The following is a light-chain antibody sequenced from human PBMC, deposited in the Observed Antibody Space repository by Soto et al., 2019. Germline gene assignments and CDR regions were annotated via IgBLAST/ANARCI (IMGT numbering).Light chain of an antibody. Sequence: EVVMTQSLAILSVSPGERATLSCRASQSVGINVAWYQQKPGQAPRLLIYGASNRATGIPDRFSGSGSGTDFTLTISRLEPEDFAVYYCQQYGSSGTLGQGTKVDIK. J-gene: IGKJ1*01. V-gene: IGKV3-20*01. CDR1: QSVGIN. CDR2: GAS. CDR3: QQYGSSGT.